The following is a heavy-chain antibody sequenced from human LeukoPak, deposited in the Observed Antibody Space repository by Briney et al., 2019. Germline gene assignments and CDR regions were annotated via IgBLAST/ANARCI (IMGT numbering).Heavy chain of an antibody. CDR3: ARRWDYIGWFDP. J-gene: IGHJ5*02. CDR2: IYYSGST. D-gene: IGHD4-11*01. Sequence: SETLSLTCTVSGGSISSSSYYWGWIRQPPGKGLEWIGSIYYSGSTYYNPSLKSRVTISVDTSKNQFSLKLSSVTAADTAVYYCARRWDYIGWFDPWGQGTLVTVSS. V-gene: IGHV4-39*07. CDR1: GGSISSSSYY.